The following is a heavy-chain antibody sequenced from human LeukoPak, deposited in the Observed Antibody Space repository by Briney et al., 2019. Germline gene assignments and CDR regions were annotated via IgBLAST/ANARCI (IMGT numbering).Heavy chain of an antibody. CDR2: ISRNGGSL. J-gene: IGHJ3*02. Sequence: GGSRSLSFVAPGLGFVKLAMGGFGKAPEKGLDGVSGISRNGGSLYYADSVRGRFSISRDNSGNTLYLEVNNLRPEDTATYYCAKDPRGDWIGAFDTRGQGTMVTVSS. D-gene: IGHD3-3*01. V-gene: IGHV3-23*01. CDR3: AKDPRGDWIGAFDT. CDR1: GLGFVKLA.